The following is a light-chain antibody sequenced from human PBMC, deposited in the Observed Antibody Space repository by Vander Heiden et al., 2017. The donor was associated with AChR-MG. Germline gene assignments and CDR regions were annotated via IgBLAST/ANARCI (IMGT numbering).Light chain of an antibody. J-gene: IGLJ2*01. CDR3: QSYDSSLSGSGV. CDR1: SANIGAGYD. V-gene: IGLV1-40*01. Sequence: QSVLTQPPSVSGAPGQRVTISCTGSSANIGAGYDVRWYQQVPRTAPKLLIYGNSNRPSGVPDRFSGSKSGTSASLAITGLQAEDEADYYCQSYDSSLSGSGVFGGGTKLTVL. CDR2: GNS.